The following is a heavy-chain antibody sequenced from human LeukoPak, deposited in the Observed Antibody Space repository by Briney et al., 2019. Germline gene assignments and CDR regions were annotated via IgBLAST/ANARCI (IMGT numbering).Heavy chain of an antibody. CDR2: VQDSEST. Sequence: SETLSLTCTVSGGSISSHYWGWIRQPPGKGLEWIGYVQDSESTNYNPSLKRRVTISLDTSRNHVSLTLTSVTAADTAVYYCARGGSSGSSNWFDRWGQGILVTVSS. CDR1: GGSISSHY. CDR3: ARGGSSGSSNWFDR. V-gene: IGHV4-59*11. D-gene: IGHD5-12*01. J-gene: IGHJ5*02.